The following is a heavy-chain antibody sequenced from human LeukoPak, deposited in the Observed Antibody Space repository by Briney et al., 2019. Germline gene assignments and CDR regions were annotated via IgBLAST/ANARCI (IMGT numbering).Heavy chain of an antibody. J-gene: IGHJ6*03. CDR3: ARDPNDYDFWSGYYYHYMDV. D-gene: IGHD3-3*01. CDR2: IYYSGST. V-gene: IGHV4-39*07. Sequence: SETLSLTCTVSGGSISSSSYYWGWIRQPPGKGLEWIGSIYYSGSTYYNPSLKSRVTISVDTSKNQFSLKLSSVTAADTAVYYCARDPNDYDFWSGYYYHYMDVWGKGTTVTVSS. CDR1: GGSISSSSYY.